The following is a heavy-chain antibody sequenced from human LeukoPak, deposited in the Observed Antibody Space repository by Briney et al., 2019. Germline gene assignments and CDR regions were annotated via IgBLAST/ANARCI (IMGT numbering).Heavy chain of an antibody. Sequence: EASVKVSCKASGGTFSSYAISWVRQAPGQGLEWMGRIIPILGIANYAQKVQGRVTITADKSTSTAYMELRSLRSEDTAVYSCASFQYYDFWSGYPPSTGVYGMDVWGQGTTVTVPS. CDR3: ASFQYYDFWSGYPPSTGVYGMDV. J-gene: IGHJ6*02. CDR1: GGTFSSYA. V-gene: IGHV1-69*04. CDR2: IIPILGIA. D-gene: IGHD3-3*01.